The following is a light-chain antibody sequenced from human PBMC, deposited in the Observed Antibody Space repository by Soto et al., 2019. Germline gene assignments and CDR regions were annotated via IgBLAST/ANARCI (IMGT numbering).Light chain of an antibody. V-gene: IGKV3-20*01. Sequence: EIVLTQSPATLSLSPGERATLSCRASQSVSSYLAWYQQKPGQAPRLLIYDASNRATGIPARFSGSGSGTDFTLTISRLEPEDFAVYYGQQYGSSPLFTFGPGTRLEIK. CDR1: QSVSSY. J-gene: IGKJ5*01. CDR2: DAS. CDR3: QQYGSSPLFT.